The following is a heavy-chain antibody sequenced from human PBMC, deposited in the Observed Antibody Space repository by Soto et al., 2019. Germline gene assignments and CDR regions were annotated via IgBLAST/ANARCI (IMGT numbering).Heavy chain of an antibody. CDR3: ARHFTQVTYYFYMDV. Sequence: QLQLQESGPGLVKPSETLSLTCTVSGGSVTNFYWTWVRQPPGKGLEWIGSIVYSGNTYYNPSLRSRVTISIDTSKNQFSLNLRSVTAADTSLYYCARHFTQVTYYFYMDVWGGGTTVTVSS. V-gene: IGHV4-39*01. J-gene: IGHJ6*03. D-gene: IGHD2-21*02. CDR2: IVYSGNT. CDR1: GGSVTNFY.